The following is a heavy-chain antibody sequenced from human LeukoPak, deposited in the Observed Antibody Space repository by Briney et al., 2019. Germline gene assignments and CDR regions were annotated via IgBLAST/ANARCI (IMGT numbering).Heavy chain of an antibody. V-gene: IGHV3-30*02. CDR2: TRYDGSNK. Sequence: PGGSLRLSCAASGFTFSSYGMHWVRQAPGKGLEWAAFTRYDGSNKYYADSVKGRFTISRDNSKNTLYLQTNSLRAEDTAVYYCAKRLGFGDRTFDYWGQGTLVTVSS. J-gene: IGHJ4*02. CDR1: GFTFSSYG. CDR3: AKRLGFGDRTFDY. D-gene: IGHD3-10*01.